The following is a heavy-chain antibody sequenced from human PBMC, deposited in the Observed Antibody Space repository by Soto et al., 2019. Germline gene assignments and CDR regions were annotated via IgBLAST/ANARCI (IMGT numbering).Heavy chain of an antibody. CDR1: GGSISSDDYY. D-gene: IGHD6-6*01. CDR3: ARDRSNSPAHVDY. J-gene: IGHJ4*02. Sequence: SETLSLTCTVSGGSISSDDYYWTWIRQPPGKGLEWIGYIYYSGNTNYNPSLASRLVISIDMSKNKFSLRLSSVSAADTAVYYCARDRSNSPAHVDYWGQGALVTVSS. CDR2: IYYSGNT. V-gene: IGHV4-30-4*01.